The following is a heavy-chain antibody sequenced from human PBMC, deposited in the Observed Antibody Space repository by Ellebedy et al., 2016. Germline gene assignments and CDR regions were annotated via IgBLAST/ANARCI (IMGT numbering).Heavy chain of an antibody. D-gene: IGHD3-22*01. CDR2: ISGSGGST. Sequence: GGSLRLXCAASGFTFSDYYMSWIRQAPGKGLEWVSAISGSGGSTYYADSVKGRFTISRDNSKNTPYLQMNSLRAEDTAVYYCAKEGYYYDSSGYYASYGMDVWGQGTTVTVSS. V-gene: IGHV3-23*01. J-gene: IGHJ6*02. CDR3: AKEGYYYDSSGYYASYGMDV. CDR1: GFTFSDYY.